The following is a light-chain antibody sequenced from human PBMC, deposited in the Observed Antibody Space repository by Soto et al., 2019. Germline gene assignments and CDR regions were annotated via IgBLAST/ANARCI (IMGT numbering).Light chain of an antibody. Sequence: DIQMNQSPSTLSASVGDRVTITCRASQSISSWLAWYQQKPGTAPNLLIYKASTLQSGVPSRFSGSGSGTEFTLTISSLQPDDSATYYCQQYNDNWTFGQGTKVDI. V-gene: IGKV1-5*03. CDR3: QQYNDNWT. CDR2: KAS. J-gene: IGKJ1*01. CDR1: QSISSW.